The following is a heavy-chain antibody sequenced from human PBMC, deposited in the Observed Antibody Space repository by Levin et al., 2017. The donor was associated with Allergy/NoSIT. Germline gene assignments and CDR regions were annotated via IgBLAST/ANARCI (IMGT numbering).Heavy chain of an antibody. CDR3: TTQRITMVRGVIRGYYFDY. Sequence: GESLKISCAASGFTFSNAWISWVRQAPGKGLEWVGRIKSKTDGGTTDYAAPVKGRFTISRDDSKNTLYLQMNSLKTEDTAVYYCTTQRITMVRGVIRGYYFDYWGQGTLVTVSS. J-gene: IGHJ4*02. CDR2: IKSKTDGGTT. V-gene: IGHV3-15*01. CDR1: GFTFSNAW. D-gene: IGHD3-10*01.